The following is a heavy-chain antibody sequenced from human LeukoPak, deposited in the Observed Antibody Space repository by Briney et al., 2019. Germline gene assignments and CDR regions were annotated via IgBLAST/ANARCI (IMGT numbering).Heavy chain of an antibody. CDR2: INWNGGSR. Sequence: GGSLRLSCAAAGFTFSSYGMHWVRQAPGKGLEWVSGINWNGGSRGYADSVKGRFTISRDNAKNSLYLQMNSLRAEDTAVYYCAELGITMIGGVWGKGTTVTISS. CDR1: GFTFSSYG. D-gene: IGHD3-10*02. J-gene: IGHJ6*04. V-gene: IGHV3-20*04. CDR3: AELGITMIGGV.